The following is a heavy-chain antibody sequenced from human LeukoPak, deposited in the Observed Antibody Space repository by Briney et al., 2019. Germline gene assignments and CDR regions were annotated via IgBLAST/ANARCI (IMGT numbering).Heavy chain of an antibody. CDR3: ARDIGRVYGDYVDEYFQH. CDR1: GGTFSSYA. J-gene: IGHJ1*01. D-gene: IGHD4-17*01. V-gene: IGHV1-69*04. Sequence: GASVKVSCKASGGTFSSYAISWVRQAPGQGLEWMGRIIPILGIANYAQKFQGRVTITADKSTSTAYMELSSLRSEDTAVYYCARDIGRVYGDYVDEYFQHWGQGTLVTVSS. CDR2: IIPILGIA.